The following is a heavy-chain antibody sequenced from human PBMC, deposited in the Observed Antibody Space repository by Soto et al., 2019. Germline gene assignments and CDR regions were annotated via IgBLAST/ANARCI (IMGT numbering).Heavy chain of an antibody. Sequence: QVQLVQSGAEVKKPGASVKVSCKASGYTFTGYYIHWVRQAPGQGLEWMGWINPNSGGTNYAQKFQGWVTMTRDTSISTAYMELSRLRSDDTAVYYCARGGYCSGGSCLYYFDYWGQGTLVTVSS. J-gene: IGHJ4*02. V-gene: IGHV1-2*04. D-gene: IGHD2-15*01. CDR1: GYTFTGYY. CDR3: ARGGYCSGGSCLYYFDY. CDR2: INPNSGGT.